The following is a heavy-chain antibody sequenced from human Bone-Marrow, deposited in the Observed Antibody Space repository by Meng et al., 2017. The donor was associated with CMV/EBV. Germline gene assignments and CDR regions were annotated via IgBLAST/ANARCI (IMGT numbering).Heavy chain of an antibody. CDR3: ARADYGSGYY. CDR2: IYSGGST. Sequence: GGSLRLSCAASGFTFSSYSMNWVRQAPGKGLEWVSVIYSGGSTYYADSVKGRFTISRDNSKNTLYLQMNSLRAEDTAVYYCARADYGSGYYWGQGTLVTVSS. V-gene: IGHV3-66*02. J-gene: IGHJ4*02. D-gene: IGHD3-10*01. CDR1: GFTFSSYS.